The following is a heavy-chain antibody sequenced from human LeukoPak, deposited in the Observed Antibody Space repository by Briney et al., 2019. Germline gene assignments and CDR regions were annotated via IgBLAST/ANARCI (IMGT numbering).Heavy chain of an antibody. Sequence: GGSLRLSCAASGFTFTTYAINWVRQAPGKGLEWVSGISGGGDKTYYADSVNGRFTIPRDDSKNMVSLQMSSLRAEDTALYYCAKDLALAGTGGGFDVWGQGTRVAVSS. J-gene: IGHJ3*01. V-gene: IGHV3-23*01. CDR1: GFTFTTYA. D-gene: IGHD6-19*01. CDR3: AKDLALAGTGGGFDV. CDR2: ISGGGDKT.